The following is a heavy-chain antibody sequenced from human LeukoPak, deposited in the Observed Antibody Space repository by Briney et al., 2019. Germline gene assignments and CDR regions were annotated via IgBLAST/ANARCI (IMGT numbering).Heavy chain of an antibody. Sequence: ASVKVSCKASGYTFTAYYIHWVRQAPGQGLEWMGWINPNSDGTNSAQKFQGRVTMTRDTSTTTAYMELRRLRSDDTAVYYCARGGGSYSGFDYYYGMDVWGQGTTVTVSS. J-gene: IGHJ6*02. CDR2: INPNSDGT. D-gene: IGHD5-12*01. CDR3: ARGGGSYSGFDYYYGMDV. CDR1: GYTFTAYY. V-gene: IGHV1-2*02.